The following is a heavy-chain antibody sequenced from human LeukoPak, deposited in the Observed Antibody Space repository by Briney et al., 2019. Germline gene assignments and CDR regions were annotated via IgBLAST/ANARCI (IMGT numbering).Heavy chain of an antibody. V-gene: IGHV3-23*01. CDR1: GFTFSRYS. CDR3: AKDGAAGSPYCFDF. D-gene: IGHD6-13*01. Sequence: GGSLRLSCAASGFTFSRYSMSWVRQAPGKGLEWVAAISGSGGSAFNAGSVKGRFTIPKTITKTTLYLQMNSLRAEDTAVYYCAKDGAAGSPYCFDFWGQGTLVTVSS. CDR2: ISGSGGSA. J-gene: IGHJ4*02.